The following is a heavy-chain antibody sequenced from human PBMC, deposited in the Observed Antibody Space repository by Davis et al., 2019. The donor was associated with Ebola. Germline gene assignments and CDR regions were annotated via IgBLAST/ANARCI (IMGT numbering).Heavy chain of an antibody. CDR1: GFTFSSYG. V-gene: IGHV3-30*18. J-gene: IGHJ4*02. D-gene: IGHD6-19*01. CDR3: AKDSVAVAAD. CDR2: ISYDGSNK. Sequence: GESLKISCAASGFTFSSYGMHWVRQAPGQGLEWVAVISYDGSNKYYADSVKGRFTISRDNSKNTLYLQMNSLRAEDTAVYYCAKDSVAVAADWGQGTLVTVSS.